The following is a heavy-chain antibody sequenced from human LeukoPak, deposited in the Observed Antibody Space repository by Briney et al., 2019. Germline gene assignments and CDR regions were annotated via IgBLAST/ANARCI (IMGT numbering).Heavy chain of an antibody. V-gene: IGHV4-59*08. J-gene: IGHJ5*02. D-gene: IGHD3-10*01. CDR1: GGSISSYY. CDR2: FYYSGST. Sequence: SETLSLTCTVSGGSISSYYWSWIRQLPGKGLEWIGFFYYSGSTNYNPSLKSRVTISIDTSKNQFSLRLTSVTAADTAVYYCARGERGNWFDPWGQGTLVNVSS. CDR3: ARGERGNWFDP.